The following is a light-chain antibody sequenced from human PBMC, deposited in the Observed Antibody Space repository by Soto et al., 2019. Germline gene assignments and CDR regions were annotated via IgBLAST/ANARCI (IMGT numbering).Light chain of an antibody. V-gene: IGKV1-5*01. Sequence: DTQMTQSPSSVSASVGDKLTITCRASQSISGWLAWYQQKPGKAPKLLMYDASSLQSGVPSRFSGSGSGTEFTLTISSLQPDDFATYYCQQYNSYLVTFGGGTKVDIK. CDR1: QSISGW. CDR3: QQYNSYLVT. CDR2: DAS. J-gene: IGKJ4*01.